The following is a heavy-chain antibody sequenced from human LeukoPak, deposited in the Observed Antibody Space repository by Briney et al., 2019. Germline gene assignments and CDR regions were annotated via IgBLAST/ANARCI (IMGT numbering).Heavy chain of an antibody. J-gene: IGHJ5*02. V-gene: IGHV4-39*02. CDR2: IYYSGST. Sequence: ASETLSLTCTVSGGSISSSSYHWGWLRQPPGKGLEWIGSIYYSGSTYYNPSLKSRVTISVDTSKNQFSLKLSSVTAADTAVYYCAREFGVNWFDPWGQGTLVTVSS. CDR1: GGSISSSSYH. CDR3: AREFGVNWFDP. D-gene: IGHD3-10*01.